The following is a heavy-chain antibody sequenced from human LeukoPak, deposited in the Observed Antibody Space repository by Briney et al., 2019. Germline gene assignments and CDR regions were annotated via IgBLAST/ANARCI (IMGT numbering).Heavy chain of an antibody. CDR2: FYYSGST. D-gene: IGHD1-26*01. Sequence: PSETLSLTCTVSGGSISTGSHYWGWIRQPPVKGPEWIGSFYYSGSTYYNPSLTSRVTISVDSSKNQFSLNLSSVTATVTAVYYCVRHDCATTDCSQFYGMDVWGQGTSVMVSS. CDR3: VRHDCATTDCSQFYGMDV. CDR1: GGSISTGSHY. V-gene: IGHV4-39*01. J-gene: IGHJ6*02.